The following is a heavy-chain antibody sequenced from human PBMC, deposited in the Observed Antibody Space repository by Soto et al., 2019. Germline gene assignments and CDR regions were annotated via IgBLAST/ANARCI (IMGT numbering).Heavy chain of an antibody. V-gene: IGHV4-59*01. CDR2: ISYSGTT. J-gene: IGHJ4*02. D-gene: IGHD3-10*01. CDR1: GDSIRGDY. Sequence: PSETLSLTCTASGDSIRGDYWSWIRQPPGKRLEWIAYISYSGTTNYNPSLKSRVTISLDTSNNQLSLKMTSVTAADTAMYYCAKGFNYYRRGTLNIDFWGQGTLVTVSS. CDR3: AKGFNYYRRGTLNIDF.